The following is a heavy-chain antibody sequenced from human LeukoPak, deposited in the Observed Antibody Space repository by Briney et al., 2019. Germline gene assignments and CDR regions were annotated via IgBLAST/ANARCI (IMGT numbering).Heavy chain of an antibody. CDR3: ARAIAAAGTENWFDP. CDR1: GGSISSYY. V-gene: IGHV4-59*01. J-gene: IGHJ5*02. D-gene: IGHD6-13*01. Sequence: PSETLSLTCTVSGGSISSYYWSWIRQPPGKGLEWIGYIYYSGSTNYNPSLKSRVTISVDTSKNQFSLKLSSVTAADTAVYYCARAIAAAGTENWFDPWGQGTLVTVSS. CDR2: IYYSGST.